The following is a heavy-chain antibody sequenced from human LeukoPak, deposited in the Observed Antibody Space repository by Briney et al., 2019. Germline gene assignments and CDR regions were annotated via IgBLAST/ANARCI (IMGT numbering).Heavy chain of an antibody. V-gene: IGHV3-66*01. J-gene: IGHJ6*02. CDR3: ARCLLVQGYYYGMDV. CDR1: GFTVSSNY. Sequence: GGSLRLSCAASGFTVSSNYMSWVRQAPGKGLEWVSIIYSGGSTYYADSVKGRFTISRDNSKNTLRLQMNSLRAEDTAVYYCARCLLVQGYYYGMDVWGQGTTVTVSS. CDR2: IYSGGST. D-gene: IGHD3-3*01.